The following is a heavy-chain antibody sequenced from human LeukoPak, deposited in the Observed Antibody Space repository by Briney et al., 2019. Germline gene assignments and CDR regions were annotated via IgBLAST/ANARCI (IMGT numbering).Heavy chain of an antibody. CDR3: GGGGTIAAAGVDY. D-gene: IGHD6-13*01. CDR1: GDSFTSCY. Sequence: PSETLSLTCAVYGDSFTSCYWSWIRQPPGKGLEWIGQVTHGGGTNYNPSLKSRVTISADTSRNQFSLKLSSVTAADTAVYFCGGGGTIAAAGVDYWGHGTLVTVSS. V-gene: IGHV4-34*01. CDR2: VTHGGGT. J-gene: IGHJ4*01.